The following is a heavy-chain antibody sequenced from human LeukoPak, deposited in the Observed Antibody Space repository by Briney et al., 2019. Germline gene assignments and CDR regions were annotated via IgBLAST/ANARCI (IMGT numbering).Heavy chain of an antibody. CDR1: GFSFSNYA. Sequence: GGSLRLSCSASGFSFSNYAMYWVRQAPGKGLEWVANIKQGGSEKYYVDSVKGRFTISRDNAENSLYLQMNSLRAEDTAVCYCARDFGLRCSGGTCYSVYYYGMDVWGKGTTVTVSS. CDR3: ARDFGLRCSGGTCYSVYYYGMDV. V-gene: IGHV3-7*03. D-gene: IGHD2-15*01. J-gene: IGHJ6*04. CDR2: IKQGGSEK.